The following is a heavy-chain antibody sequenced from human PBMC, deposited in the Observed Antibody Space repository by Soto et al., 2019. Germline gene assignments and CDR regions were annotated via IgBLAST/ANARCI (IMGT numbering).Heavy chain of an antibody. CDR3: ASGVAGYFDN. CDR2: INAGSGYT. Sequence: QVQLVQSGAEVKKPGASVKVSCKASGYSFTSYAMHWVRQAPGQRLEWLGWINAGSGYTAYSQKFQGRVTLTRDTSGTTAYMELSSLRSEDTAIYYCASGVAGYFDNWGQGTLVTVSS. D-gene: IGHD3-3*01. V-gene: IGHV1-3*01. CDR1: GYSFTSYA. J-gene: IGHJ4*02.